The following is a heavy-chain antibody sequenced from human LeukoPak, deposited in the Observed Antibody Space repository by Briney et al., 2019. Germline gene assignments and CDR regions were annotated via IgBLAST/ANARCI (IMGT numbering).Heavy chain of an antibody. CDR1: GFTFSSYD. Sequence: GGSLRLSCAASGFTFSSYDMSWVRQAPGKGLEWVSTISGSAYNTYYADSVKGRSTISRDNSANTLYLQMNSLRAEDTALYYCAKHSGSYFIYYVDSWGQGTLVTVSS. J-gene: IGHJ4*02. CDR2: ISGSAYNT. D-gene: IGHD1-26*01. CDR3: AKHSGSYFIYYVDS. V-gene: IGHV3-23*01.